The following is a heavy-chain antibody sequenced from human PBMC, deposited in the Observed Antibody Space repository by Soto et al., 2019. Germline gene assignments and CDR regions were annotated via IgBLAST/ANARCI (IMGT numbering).Heavy chain of an antibody. D-gene: IGHD2-2*01. J-gene: IGHJ4*02. CDR1: GFTFSSYA. V-gene: IGHV3-23*01. CDR2: ISGSGGST. Sequence: GGSLRLSCAASGFTFSSYAMSWVRQAPGKGLEWVSAISGSGGSTYYADSVKGRFTISRDNSKNTLYLQMNSLRAEDTAVYYCAKDSIIGAYADIVVVPAASGASDYWGQGTLVTVSS. CDR3: AKDSIIGAYADIVVVPAASGASDY.